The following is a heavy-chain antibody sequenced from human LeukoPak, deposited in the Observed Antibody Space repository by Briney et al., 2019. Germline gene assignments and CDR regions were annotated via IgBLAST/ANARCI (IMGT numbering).Heavy chain of an antibody. CDR1: GGSISSYY. Sequence: TPSETLSLTCTVSGGSISSYYWSWIRQPPGKGLEWIGYISYSGSTNYNPSLKSRVSISVDTSKNQFSLKLSSVTAADTAVYYCVSSVRWLQFDSWGQGTLVTVSS. CDR2: ISYSGST. CDR3: VSSVRWLQFDS. D-gene: IGHD5-24*01. V-gene: IGHV4-59*01. J-gene: IGHJ4*02.